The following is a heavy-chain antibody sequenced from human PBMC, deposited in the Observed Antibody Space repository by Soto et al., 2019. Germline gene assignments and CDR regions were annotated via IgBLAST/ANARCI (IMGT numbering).Heavy chain of an antibody. V-gene: IGHV4-39*07. CDR2: IYASGST. D-gene: IGHD2-2*01. CDR3: ARDCSTSSCYNAGSYYYYGMDV. J-gene: IGHJ6*02. Sequence: SETLSLTCTVTGDSISSRSYYWGWIRQPPGKGLEWIGRIYASGSTNYSPSLKSRVTMSLDTSKNQFFLKLSSLTAADTAVYYCARDCSTSSCYNAGSYYYYGMDVWGQGTTVTVSS. CDR1: GDSISSRSYY.